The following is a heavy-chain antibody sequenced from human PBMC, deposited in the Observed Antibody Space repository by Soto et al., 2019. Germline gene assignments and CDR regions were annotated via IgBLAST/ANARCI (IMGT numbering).Heavy chain of an antibody. D-gene: IGHD6-6*01. CDR2: MNFNVGNA. J-gene: IGHJ2*01. Sequence: QEQLVQPGAEVKKPGASVKVSCKASGNIFSNSDINWVRQATGQGLEWMGGMNFNVGNAYRAQNFQGRLTMTRDTSIGTAYMEMNSLQSEDTAVYCCVRVSSRPWSFDLWGRGTLVSVSS. V-gene: IGHV1-8*01. CDR1: GNIFSNSD. CDR3: VRVSSRPWSFDL.